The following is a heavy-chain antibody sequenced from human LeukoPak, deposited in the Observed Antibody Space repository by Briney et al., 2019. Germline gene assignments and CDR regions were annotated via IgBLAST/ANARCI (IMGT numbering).Heavy chain of an antibody. D-gene: IGHD3-10*01. Sequence: GGSLRLSGAASGFTFSSYGMHWLRQAPGKGLEWVAVIWYDGSNKYYADSVKGRFTISRDNSKNTLYLQMNSLRAEDTAVYYCAKQTITMVRGVVGEGLDYWGQGTLVTVSS. J-gene: IGHJ4*02. CDR3: AKQTITMVRGVVGEGLDY. CDR1: GFTFSSYG. CDR2: IWYDGSNK. V-gene: IGHV3-33*06.